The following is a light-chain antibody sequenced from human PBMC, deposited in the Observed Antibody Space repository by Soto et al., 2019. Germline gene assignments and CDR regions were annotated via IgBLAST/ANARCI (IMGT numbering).Light chain of an antibody. CDR2: GAS. Sequence: GHRATLSCRASQSVSSSYLAWYQQKPGQAPRLLIYGASSRATGIPDRFSGSGSGTDFTLTISRLEPEDFAVYYCQQYGSSPLTFGGGTKVDIK. CDR1: QSVSSSY. CDR3: QQYGSSPLT. V-gene: IGKV3-20*01. J-gene: IGKJ4*01.